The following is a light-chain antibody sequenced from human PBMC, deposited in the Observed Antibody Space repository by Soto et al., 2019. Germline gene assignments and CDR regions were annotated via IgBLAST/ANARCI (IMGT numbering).Light chain of an antibody. V-gene: IGLV2-14*01. Sequence: QSALTQPASVSGSPGQSITISCTGTSSDVGGYNYVSWYQQHPGKAPKLMTYDVSNRPSGVSNRFSGSKSGNTASLTISALQAEDEADYYCSSYTSSSTVFGGGTKVTVL. CDR3: SSYTSSSTV. J-gene: IGLJ2*01. CDR1: SSDVGGYNY. CDR2: DVS.